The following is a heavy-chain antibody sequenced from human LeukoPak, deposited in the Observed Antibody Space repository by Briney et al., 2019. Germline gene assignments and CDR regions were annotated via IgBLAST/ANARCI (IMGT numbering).Heavy chain of an antibody. CDR3: ASFGGYSNAYRWFDS. CDR2: INHSGST. CDR1: GGHYIGYF. J-gene: IGHJ5*01. D-gene: IGHD4-11*01. Sequence: SETLSHTRSVYGGHYIGYFLIWIRQPPGKGLEWIGEINHSGSTNYNPSLKSRVTISVDTSKNQFSLKLSSVTAADTAVYYCASFGGYSNAYRWFDSWGQGTLVTVSS. V-gene: IGHV4-34*01.